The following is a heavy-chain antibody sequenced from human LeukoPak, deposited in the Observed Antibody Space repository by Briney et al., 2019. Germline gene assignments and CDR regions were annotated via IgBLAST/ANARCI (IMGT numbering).Heavy chain of an antibody. Sequence: SETLSLTCAVYGGPFSGYYWSWIRQPPGKGLEWIGEINHSGSTNYNPSLKSRVTISTDTSKNQFSLKLSSVTAADTAVYYCARGLTGSRRYFDSWGQGTLVTVSS. D-gene: IGHD3-10*01. CDR2: INHSGST. CDR1: GGPFSGYY. J-gene: IGHJ4*02. CDR3: ARGLTGSRRYFDS. V-gene: IGHV4-34*01.